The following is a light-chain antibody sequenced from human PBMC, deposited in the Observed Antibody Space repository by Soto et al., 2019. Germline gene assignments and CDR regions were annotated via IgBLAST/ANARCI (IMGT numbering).Light chain of an antibody. J-gene: IGKJ4*01. Sequence: DILMTQSPASLAVSLGERATINCKSSQSVVYSSNNKNYLAWYQQKPGQPPKLLIYWASTRESGVPDRFSGSGSGTDFTLTISSLQAEDVAVYYCQQYYSTPLTFAGGTKVDIK. CDR1: QSVVYSSNNKNY. CDR3: QQYYSTPLT. V-gene: IGKV4-1*01. CDR2: WAS.